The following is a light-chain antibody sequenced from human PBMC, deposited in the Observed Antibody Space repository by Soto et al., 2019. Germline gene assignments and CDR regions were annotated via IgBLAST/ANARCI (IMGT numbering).Light chain of an antibody. V-gene: IGKV3-15*01. CDR3: QQYNNWPPIT. CDR2: GAY. J-gene: IGKJ5*01. Sequence: EVVMTQFPATLSVSPGERVTHCCRASQSVRSNLAWYQQKPGQSPRLLIYGAYTRATGIPARFSGSGSGTEFTLTISSLQSEDFAVYYCQQYNNWPPITCGQGTRLEIK. CDR1: QSVRSN.